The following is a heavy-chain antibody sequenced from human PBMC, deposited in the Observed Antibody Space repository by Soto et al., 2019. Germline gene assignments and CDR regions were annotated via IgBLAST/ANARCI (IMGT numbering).Heavy chain of an antibody. CDR2: IYYSGST. CDR1: GGSISSYY. CDR3: ASRKEIMPIPGTGGYFDY. V-gene: IGHV4-59*08. J-gene: IGHJ4*02. Sequence: QVQLQESGPGLVKPSETLSLTCTVSGGSISSYYWSWIRQPPGKGLEWIGYIYYSGSTDSNPSLKNRVTVSLDTSKNQFSLKLTSVTAADTAVYYCASRKEIMPIPGTGGYFDYWGQGTLVTVSS. D-gene: IGHD3-16*01.